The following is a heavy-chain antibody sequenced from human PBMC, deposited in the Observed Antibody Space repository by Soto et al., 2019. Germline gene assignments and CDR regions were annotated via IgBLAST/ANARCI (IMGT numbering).Heavy chain of an antibody. V-gene: IGHV5-51*01. D-gene: IGHD6-13*01. Sequence: GESLKISCKGSGYSFTSYWIGWVRQMPGKGLEWMGIIYPGDSDTRYSPSFQGQVTISADKSITTAYLQWSSLKASDTAMYYCARTAAAGKYYYGVDVWGQGTMVTVSS. CDR2: IYPGDSDT. CDR1: GYSFTSYW. CDR3: ARTAAAGKYYYGVDV. J-gene: IGHJ6*02.